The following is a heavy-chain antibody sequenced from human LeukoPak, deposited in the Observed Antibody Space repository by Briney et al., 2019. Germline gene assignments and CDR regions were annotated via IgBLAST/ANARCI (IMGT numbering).Heavy chain of an antibody. CDR2: ISAYNGNT. D-gene: IGHD5-24*01. CDR3: ASARRDGYNRVDY. Sequence: ASVKVSCKASGYTFTSYGISWVRQAPGQGLEWMGWISAYNGNTNYAQKFQGRVTITTDESTSTAYMELSSLRSEDTAVYYCASARRDGYNRVDYWGQGTLVTVSS. J-gene: IGHJ4*02. V-gene: IGHV1-18*01. CDR1: GYTFTSYG.